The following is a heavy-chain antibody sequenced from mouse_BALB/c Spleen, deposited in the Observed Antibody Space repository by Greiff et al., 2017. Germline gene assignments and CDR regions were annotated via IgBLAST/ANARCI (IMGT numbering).Heavy chain of an antibody. D-gene: IGHD2-2*01. V-gene: IGHV1-7*01. Sequence: QVQLQQSGAELAKPGASVKMSCKASGYTFTSYWMHWVKQRPGQGLEWIGYINPSTGYTEYNQKFKDKATLTADKSSSTAYMQLSSLTSEDSAVYYCARVWLRYYAMDYWGQGTSVTVSS. CDR2: INPSTGYT. CDR1: GYTFTSYW. J-gene: IGHJ4*01. CDR3: ARVWLRYYAMDY.